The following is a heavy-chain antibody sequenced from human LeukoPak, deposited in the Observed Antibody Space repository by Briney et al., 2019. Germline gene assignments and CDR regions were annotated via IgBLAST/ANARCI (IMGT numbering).Heavy chain of an antibody. Sequence: SQTLSLTCALSGDSVSSDTSAWHWIRQSPSSGLEWLGRTYYRSKWYFDYAVSVKVRMSINPAPSTNQSSLQLTPLTPDDTALYYCARGSAFDIWGQGTMVTV. CDR3: ARGSAFDI. J-gene: IGHJ3*02. CDR2: TYYRSKWYF. CDR1: GDSVSSDTSA. V-gene: IGHV6-1*01.